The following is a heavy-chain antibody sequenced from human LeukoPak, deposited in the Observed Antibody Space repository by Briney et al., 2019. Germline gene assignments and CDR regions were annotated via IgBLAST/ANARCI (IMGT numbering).Heavy chain of an antibody. V-gene: IGHV4-39*07. CDR2: MYHNGST. CDR3: ARETSQKGAHYMDV. Sequence: NPSETLSLTCTVSGGSISSISYYWGWIRQPPGKGLEWIGSMYHNGSTYYNPSLKSRVTISVDTSKNQFSLKLSSVTAADTAVYYCARETSQKGAHYMDVWGKGTTVTISS. J-gene: IGHJ6*03. CDR1: GGSISSISYY. D-gene: IGHD3-16*01.